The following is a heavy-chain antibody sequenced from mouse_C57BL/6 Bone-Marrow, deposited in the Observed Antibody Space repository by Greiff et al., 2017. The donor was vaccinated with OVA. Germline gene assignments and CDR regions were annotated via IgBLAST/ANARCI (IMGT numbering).Heavy chain of an antibody. CDR3: ATLYYGSSYCWYFDV. CDR1: GYTFTSYG. V-gene: IGHV14-2*01. J-gene: IGHJ1*03. Sequence: EVQLQQSGAELARPGASVKLSCKASGYTFTSYGISWVKQRTGQGLEWIGRIDPEDGETKYAPKFQGKATITADTSSNTAYLQLSSLTSEDTAVYYCATLYYGSSYCWYFDVWGTGTTVTVSS. D-gene: IGHD1-1*01. CDR2: IDPEDGET.